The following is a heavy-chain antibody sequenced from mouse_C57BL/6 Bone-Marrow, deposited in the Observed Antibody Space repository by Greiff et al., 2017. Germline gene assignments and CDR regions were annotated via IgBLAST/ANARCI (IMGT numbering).Heavy chain of an antibody. CDR3: ARDGSGYDWFAY. J-gene: IGHJ3*01. CDR1: GYTFTSYW. D-gene: IGHD1-1*01. Sequence: QVQLQQPGAELVKPGASVKLSCKASGYTFTSYWMQWVKQRPGQGLEWIGEIDPYDSYTNYNQKFKGKATLTVDKSSSTAYMQLSSLTSEDSAVYYCARDGSGYDWFAYWGQGTLVTVSA. V-gene: IGHV1-50*01. CDR2: IDPYDSYT.